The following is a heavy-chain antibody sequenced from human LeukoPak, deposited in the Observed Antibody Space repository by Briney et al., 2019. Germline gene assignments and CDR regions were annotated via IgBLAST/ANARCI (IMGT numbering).Heavy chain of an antibody. CDR3: ARHRYYYRSGSYYGAPYYMDV. CDR1: GGSISYSSYY. D-gene: IGHD3-10*01. Sequence: PSETLSLTCTVSGGSISYSSYYWGWIRQPPGKGLEWIGSIHYSGSTYYNPSLKSRVTISVDTSKNQFSLKLTSVTAADTAVYYCARHRYYYRSGSYYGAPYYMDVWGKGTTVTISS. J-gene: IGHJ6*03. CDR2: IHYSGST. V-gene: IGHV4-39*01.